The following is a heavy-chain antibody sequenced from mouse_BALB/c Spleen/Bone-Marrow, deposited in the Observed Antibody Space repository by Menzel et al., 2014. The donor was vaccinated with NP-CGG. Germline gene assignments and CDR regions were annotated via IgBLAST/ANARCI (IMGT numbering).Heavy chain of an antibody. CDR3: ATGTRAMGY. D-gene: IGHD4-1*01. CDR2: ISSGSSTI. CDR1: GFTFSSFG. J-gene: IGHJ4*01. Sequence: DVHLVESGGGLVQPGGSRKLSCAASGFTFSSFGMHWVRQAPEKGLEWVAYISSGSSTIYYADTVKGRFTISRDNPKNTLFLQMTSLRSEDTAMYYCATGTRAMGYWGQGTSVTVSS. V-gene: IGHV5-17*02.